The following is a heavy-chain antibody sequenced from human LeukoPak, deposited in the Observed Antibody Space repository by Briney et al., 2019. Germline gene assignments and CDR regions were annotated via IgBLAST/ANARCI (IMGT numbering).Heavy chain of an antibody. V-gene: IGHV4-4*07. Sequence: PSETLSLTCTVSGGSISSYYWSWIRQPAGKGLEWIGRIYTSGSTNYNPSLKNRVTMSVDTSKNQFSLKLSSVTAADTAVYYCATERIAAAGTWPYYYYMDVWGKGTTVTVSS. CDR2: IYTSGST. CDR3: ATERIAAAGTWPYYYYMDV. CDR1: GGSISSYY. D-gene: IGHD6-13*01. J-gene: IGHJ6*03.